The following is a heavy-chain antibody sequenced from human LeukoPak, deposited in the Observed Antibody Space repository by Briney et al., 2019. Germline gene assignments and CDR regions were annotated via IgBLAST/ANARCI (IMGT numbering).Heavy chain of an antibody. J-gene: IGHJ4*02. V-gene: IGHV4-31*03. CDR3: AGGSLSSGYYPSGFDY. D-gene: IGHD3-22*01. CDR1: GGSISSGGYY. Sequence: MSSETLSLTCTVSGGSISSGGYYWSWIRQHPGKGLEWIGYIYNSGSTYYNPSLKSRVTISVDTSKNQFSLKLSSVTAADTAVYYCAGGSLSSGYYPSGFDYWGQGTLVTVFS. CDR2: IYNSGST.